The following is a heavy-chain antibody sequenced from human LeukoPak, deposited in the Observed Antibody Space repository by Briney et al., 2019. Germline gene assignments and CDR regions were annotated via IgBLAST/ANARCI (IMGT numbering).Heavy chain of an antibody. J-gene: IGHJ4*02. CDR1: GFTFSSYS. Sequence: GGSLRLSCAASGFTFSSYSMNWVRQAPGKGLEWVSSISSSSSYIYYADSVKGRFTISRDDAKNSLCLQMNSLRAEDTAVYYCARDRRYDFWSGLDYWGQGTLVTVSS. CDR3: ARDRRYDFWSGLDY. V-gene: IGHV3-21*01. CDR2: ISSSSSYI. D-gene: IGHD3-3*01.